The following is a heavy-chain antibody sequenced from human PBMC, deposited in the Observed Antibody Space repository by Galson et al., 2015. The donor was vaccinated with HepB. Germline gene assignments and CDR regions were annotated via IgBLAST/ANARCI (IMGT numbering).Heavy chain of an antibody. V-gene: IGHV4-59*08. CDR1: GGSISSYY. CDR2: IYYSGST. D-gene: IGHD2-21*01. J-gene: IGHJ6*02. Sequence: SETLSLTCTASGGSISSYYWSWIRQPPGKGLEWIGNIYYSGSTNYNPSLKSRVTMSVDTSKNQFSVKLNSVTAADTAVYYCARQTGMGPGCLVGCGGCKGAVDVWGQGTTVTVSS. CDR3: ARQTGMGPGCLVGCGGCKGAVDV.